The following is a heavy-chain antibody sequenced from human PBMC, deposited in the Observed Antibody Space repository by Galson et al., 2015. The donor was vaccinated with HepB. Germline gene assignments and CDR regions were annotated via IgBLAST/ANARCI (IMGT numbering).Heavy chain of an antibody. CDR3: ARGLPALDY. V-gene: IGHV3-30-3*01. J-gene: IGHJ4*02. D-gene: IGHD2-2*01. CDR1: GFTFSSYA. Sequence: SLRLSCAASGFTFSSYAMHWVRQAPGKGLEWVAVISYDGSNKYYADSVKGRFTISRDNSKNTLYLQMNSLRAEDTAVYYCARGLPALDYWGQGTLVTVSS. CDR2: ISYDGSNK.